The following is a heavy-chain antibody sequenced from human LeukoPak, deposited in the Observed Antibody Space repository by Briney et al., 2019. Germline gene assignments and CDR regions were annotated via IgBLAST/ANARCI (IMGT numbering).Heavy chain of an antibody. CDR3: AKDLAVAGTFPGVDAFDI. CDR2: ISGSGGST. J-gene: IGHJ3*02. CDR1: GFTFSSYA. V-gene: IGHV3-23*01. D-gene: IGHD6-19*01. Sequence: GGSLRLSCAASGFTFSSYAMSWVRQAPGKGLEWVSAISGSGGSTYYADSVKGRFTISRDNSKNTLYLQMNSLRAEDTAVYYCAKDLAVAGTFPGVDAFDIWGQGTMVTVSS.